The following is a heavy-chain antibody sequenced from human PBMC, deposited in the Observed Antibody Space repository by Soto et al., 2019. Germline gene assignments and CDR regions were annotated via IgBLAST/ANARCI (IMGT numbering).Heavy chain of an antibody. J-gene: IGHJ4*02. Sequence: PGESLKISCKGSGYNFAGYWIAWVRQMPGKGLELMGIIYPSDSDTRYRPSFQGQVTISADKSISSAYLQWSSLRASDTAMYYCAGGGVSTRIFDCQGQGTPVTVSS. D-gene: IGHD3-3*01. CDR1: GYNFAGYW. CDR3: AGGGVSTRIFDC. CDR2: IYPSDSDT. V-gene: IGHV5-51*01.